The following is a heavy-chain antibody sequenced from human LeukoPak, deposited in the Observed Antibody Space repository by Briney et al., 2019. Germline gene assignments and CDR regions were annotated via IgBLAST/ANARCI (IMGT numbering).Heavy chain of an antibody. Sequence: PGASVKASCKASGYTFTSYGISWVRQAPGQGLEWMGWISAYNGNTNYAQKLQGRVTMTTDTSTSTAYMELRSLRSDDTAVYYCARDFGPVPAATFDPWGQGTLVTVSS. CDR1: GYTFTSYG. D-gene: IGHD2-2*01. CDR3: ARDFGPVPAATFDP. V-gene: IGHV1-18*01. CDR2: ISAYNGNT. J-gene: IGHJ5*02.